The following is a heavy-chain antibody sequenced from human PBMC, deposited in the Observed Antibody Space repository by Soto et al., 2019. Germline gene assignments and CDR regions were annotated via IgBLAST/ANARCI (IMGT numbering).Heavy chain of an antibody. CDR2: ISGSGGST. D-gene: IGHD6-19*01. Sequence: GGSLRLSCAASGFTFSSYAMRWVRQAPGKGLEWVSAISGSGGSTYYADSVKGRFTISRDNSKNTLYLQMNSLRAEDTAVYYCAKIPSGVAVAGPFDYWGQGTMVTVSS. V-gene: IGHV3-23*01. CDR1: GFTFSSYA. J-gene: IGHJ4*03. CDR3: AKIPSGVAVAGPFDY.